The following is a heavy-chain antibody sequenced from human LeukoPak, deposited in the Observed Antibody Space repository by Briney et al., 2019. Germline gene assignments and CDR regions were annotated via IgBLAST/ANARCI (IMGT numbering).Heavy chain of an antibody. CDR3: ASGYYDILTDLRDAFDI. Sequence: ASVKVSCKASGYTFTSYGISWVRQAPGQGLEWMGWISAYNGNTNYAQKLQGRVTMTTDTSTSTAYMELRSLRSDDTAVYYCASGYYDILTDLRDAFDIWGQGTMVTVSS. CDR1: GYTFTSYG. J-gene: IGHJ3*02. D-gene: IGHD3-9*01. V-gene: IGHV1-18*04. CDR2: ISAYNGNT.